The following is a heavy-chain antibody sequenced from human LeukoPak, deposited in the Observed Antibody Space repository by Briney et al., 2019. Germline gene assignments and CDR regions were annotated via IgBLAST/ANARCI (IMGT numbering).Heavy chain of an antibody. Sequence: PSETLSLTCAVYGGSFSGYYWSWIRQPPGKGLEWIGEINHRGSTNYNPSLKSRVTISVDTSKNQFSLKLSSVTAADTAVYYCARRNYDFWSSYYSFDYWGQGTLVTVSS. V-gene: IGHV4-34*01. CDR3: ARRNYDFWSSYYSFDY. CDR1: GGSFSGYY. J-gene: IGHJ4*02. CDR2: INHRGST. D-gene: IGHD3-3*01.